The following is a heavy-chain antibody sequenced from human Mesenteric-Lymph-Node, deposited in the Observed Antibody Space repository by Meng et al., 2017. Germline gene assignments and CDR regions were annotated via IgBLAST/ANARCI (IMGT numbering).Heavy chain of an antibody. J-gene: IGHJ4*02. CDR1: GGSISSSNW. CDR2: IYHSGST. CDR3: ASGRKYCSSTSCYGQFDY. V-gene: IGHV4-4*02. Sequence: QVQLRQWGAGLVKSSGTLSLSCAVSGGSISSSNWWSWVRQPPGKGLEWIGEIYHSGSTNYNPSLKSRVTISVDKSKNQFSLKLSSVTAADTAVYYCASGRKYCSSTSCYGQFDYWGQGTLVTVSS. D-gene: IGHD2-2*01.